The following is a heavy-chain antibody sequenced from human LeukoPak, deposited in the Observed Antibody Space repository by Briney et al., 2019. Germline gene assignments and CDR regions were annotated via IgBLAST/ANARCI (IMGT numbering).Heavy chain of an antibody. D-gene: IGHD3-3*01. CDR2: INPNSGGT. V-gene: IGHV1-2*02. CDR1: GYTFTGYY. Sequence: ASVTVSCKASGYTFTGYYMHWVRQAPGQGLEWMGWINPNSGGTNYAQKFQGRVTITADKSTSTAYMELSSLRSEDTAVYFCARSLFRFLEWSYRSYYYYYMDVWGKGTTVTVSS. J-gene: IGHJ6*03. CDR3: ARSLFRFLEWSYRSYYYYYMDV.